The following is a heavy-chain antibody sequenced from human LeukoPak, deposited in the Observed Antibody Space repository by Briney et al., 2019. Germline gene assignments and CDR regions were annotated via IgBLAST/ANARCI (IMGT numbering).Heavy chain of an antibody. CDR2: IYYSGST. J-gene: IGHJ4*02. D-gene: IGHD5-24*01. V-gene: IGHV4-59*01. Sequence: SETLSLTCTVSGGSISSYYWSWIRQPPGKGLEWNGYIYYSGSTNYNPSLKSRVTISVDTSKNQFSLKLSSVTAADTAVYYCARSRDGYNYYFDYWGQGTLVTVSS. CDR3: ARSRDGYNYYFDY. CDR1: GGSISSYY.